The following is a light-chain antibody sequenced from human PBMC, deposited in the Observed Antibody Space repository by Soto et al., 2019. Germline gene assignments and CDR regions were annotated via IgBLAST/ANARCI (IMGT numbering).Light chain of an antibody. CDR2: ADS. Sequence: SYELTQPPSVSVAPGQTARITCGGNNVGSKNVHWYQQKPGQAPVLVVYADSARPSGIPERFSAFKSDTSASLAISRLQAEDEADYYCQSYDTGLSGAVFGSGTKVTVL. CDR1: NVGSKN. V-gene: IGLV3-21*02. CDR3: QSYDTGLSGAV. J-gene: IGLJ1*01.